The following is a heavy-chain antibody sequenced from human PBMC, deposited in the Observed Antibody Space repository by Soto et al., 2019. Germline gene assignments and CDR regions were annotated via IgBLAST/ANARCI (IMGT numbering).Heavy chain of an antibody. V-gene: IGHV1-18*01. CDR2: ISASDGST. D-gene: IGHD3-10*01. CDR3: ATYYFGSGSYYRFDI. Sequence: VQSGGEVKKPGASVRVSCKASGYAFSFGFSCVRHAPGQGREWMGWISASDGSTNSAQKFGGRSSLTTDTSTNTAYLDLLSLTSDDTAVYFCATYYFGSGSYYRFDIWGQGPLVTVSS. J-gene: IGHJ4*02. CDR1: GYAFSFG.